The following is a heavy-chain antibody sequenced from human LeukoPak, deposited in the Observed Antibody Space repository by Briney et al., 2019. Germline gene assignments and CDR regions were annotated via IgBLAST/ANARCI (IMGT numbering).Heavy chain of an antibody. D-gene: IGHD4-11*01. V-gene: IGHV4-59*01. CDR2: IYYSGST. Sequence: SETLSLTCTVSGGSISSYYWSWIRQPPGKGLEWIGYIYYSGSTNYNPSLKSRVTISVDTSKNQFSLKLSSVTAADTAVYYCARGAWGTTVTTPPYYYMDVWGKGTTVTISS. J-gene: IGHJ6*03. CDR1: GGSISSYY. CDR3: ARGAWGTTVTTPPYYYMDV.